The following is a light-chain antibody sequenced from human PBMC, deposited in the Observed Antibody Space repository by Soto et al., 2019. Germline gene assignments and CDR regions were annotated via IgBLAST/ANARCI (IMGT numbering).Light chain of an antibody. CDR2: AAS. CDR1: QDISNY. CDR3: QEYDSVPLT. J-gene: IGKJ4*01. Sequence: DIQMTQSPSSLSASVGDRVTITSRASQDISNYLAWYQQKPGKVPKLLISAASTLQSGVPSRFRGSGSGDDFTLSISSLQPEDVATYYCQEYDSVPLTFGGGTKLEIK. V-gene: IGKV1-27*01.